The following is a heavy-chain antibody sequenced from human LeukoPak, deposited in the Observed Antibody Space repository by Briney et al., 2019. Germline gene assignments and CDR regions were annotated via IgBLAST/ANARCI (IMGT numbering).Heavy chain of an antibody. J-gene: IGHJ4*02. CDR3: ARDLKFYYGSGSYPDY. CDR2: IKQDGSEK. V-gene: IGHV3-7*03. D-gene: IGHD3-10*01. CDR1: GFTFSSYW. Sequence: GGSLRLSCAASGFTFSSYWMSWVRQAPGKGLEWVANIKQDGSEKYYVDSVKGRFTISRDNAENSLYLQMNSLRAEDTAVYYCARDLKFYYGSGSYPDYWGQGTLVTVSS.